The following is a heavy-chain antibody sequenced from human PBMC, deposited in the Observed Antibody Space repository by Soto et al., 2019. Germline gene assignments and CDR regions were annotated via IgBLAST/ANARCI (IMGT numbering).Heavy chain of an antibody. V-gene: IGHV4-34*01. Sequence: SETLSLTSVVYGGSLTGYYWSWIRQPPGRGLEWIGEINPTGSPKYNPSLMSRVTISVDTSKNQFSMKLSSVTAADTAVFYCARSREQWLVDAFDIWGQGTMVTVSS. CDR1: GGSLTGYY. J-gene: IGHJ3*02. CDR3: ARSREQWLVDAFDI. D-gene: IGHD6-19*01. CDR2: INPTGSP.